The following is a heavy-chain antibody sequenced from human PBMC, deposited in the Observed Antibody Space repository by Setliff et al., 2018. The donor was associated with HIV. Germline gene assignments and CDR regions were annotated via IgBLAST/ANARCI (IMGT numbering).Heavy chain of an antibody. Sequence: GESLTISCKGSGYSFSNYWIAWVRQMPGKGLEWMGIIYPGYSDTTYNPSFQGQVTISADKSISTTYLRWSSLKASDSAMYYCARQERYCSGGSCYPQAFDIWGQGTMVTVSS. CDR3: ARQERYCSGGSCYPQAFDI. V-gene: IGHV5-51*01. CDR2: IYPGYSDT. J-gene: IGHJ3*02. CDR1: GYSFSNYW. D-gene: IGHD2-15*01.